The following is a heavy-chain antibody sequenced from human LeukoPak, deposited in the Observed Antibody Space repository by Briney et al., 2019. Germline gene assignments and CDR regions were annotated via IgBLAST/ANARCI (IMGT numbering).Heavy chain of an antibody. V-gene: IGHV4-59*01. CDR1: GDSMSTSY. CDR3: ASSYSSSWYTSGVFHN. J-gene: IGHJ1*01. CDR2: FYHSGT. D-gene: IGHD6-13*01. Sequence: PSETLSLTCTVSGDSMSTSYWSWIRQPLGKGLEWIGYFYHSGTDYNPSLKSRVTISGDMSNNQFSLKLSSVTAADTAVYYCASSYSSSWYTSGVFHNWGQGTLVTVSS.